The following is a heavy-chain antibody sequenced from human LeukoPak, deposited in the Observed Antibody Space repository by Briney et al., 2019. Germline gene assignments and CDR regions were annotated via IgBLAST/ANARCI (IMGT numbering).Heavy chain of an antibody. V-gene: IGHV1-69*13. CDR1: GGTFSSYA. CDR3: ARAQSPYYDSSGYCGIFDY. J-gene: IGHJ4*02. D-gene: IGHD3-22*01. CDR2: IIPIFGTV. Sequence: GASVKVSCKASGGTFSSYAISWVRQAPGQGLEWMGGIIPIFGTVNYAQKFQGRVTITADESTSTAYMELSSLRSEDTAVYYCARAQSPYYDSSGYCGIFDYWGQGTLVTVSS.